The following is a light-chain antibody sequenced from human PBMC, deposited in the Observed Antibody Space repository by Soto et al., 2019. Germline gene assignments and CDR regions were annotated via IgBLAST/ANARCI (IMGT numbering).Light chain of an antibody. CDR2: SNI. CDR3: AAWDDSLNGPV. Sequence: QSALTQPPSASGTPGQRVTISCSGSSSNIGSNTVNWYQQIPGTAPKLLIYSNIQRPSGVPDRFSGSKSGTSASLAISGLQSEDEADYYCAAWDDSLNGPVFGTGTKSPS. V-gene: IGLV1-44*01. J-gene: IGLJ1*01. CDR1: SSNIGSNT.